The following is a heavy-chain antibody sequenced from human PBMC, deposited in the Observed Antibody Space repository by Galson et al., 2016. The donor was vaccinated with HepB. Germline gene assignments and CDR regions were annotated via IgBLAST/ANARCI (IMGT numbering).Heavy chain of an antibody. CDR3: AKDELSYCSSASCHDPFHY. CDR2: ISYDGSNK. Sequence: SLRLSCAASGFAFSSYGMHWVRQAPGKGLEWVAFISYDGSNKKYADSVKGRFTISRDNSKKTLYLQMNSLRAEDTAVYYCAKDELSYCSSASCHDPFHYWSQGTLVTVP. CDR1: GFAFSSYG. D-gene: IGHD2-2*01. J-gene: IGHJ4*02. V-gene: IGHV3-30*18.